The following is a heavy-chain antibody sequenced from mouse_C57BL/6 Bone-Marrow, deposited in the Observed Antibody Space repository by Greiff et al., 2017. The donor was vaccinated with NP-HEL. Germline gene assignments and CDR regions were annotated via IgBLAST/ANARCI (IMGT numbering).Heavy chain of an antibody. Sequence: VKLQESGAELVRPGPSVKVSCKASGYAFTNYLIEWVKQRPGQGLEWIGVINPGSGGTNYNEKFKGKETLTADKSSSTAYMQLSSLTSEDSAVYFCAREIHYYGRAWFAYWGQGTLVTVSA. V-gene: IGHV1-54*01. D-gene: IGHD1-1*01. J-gene: IGHJ3*01. CDR1: GYAFTNYL. CDR3: AREIHYYGRAWFAY. CDR2: INPGSGGT.